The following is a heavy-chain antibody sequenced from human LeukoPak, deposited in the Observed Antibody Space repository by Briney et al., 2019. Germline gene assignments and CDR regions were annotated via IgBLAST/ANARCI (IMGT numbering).Heavy chain of an antibody. J-gene: IGHJ4*02. CDR2: INHSGST. Sequence: SETLSLTCAVYGGSFSGYYGSWIRQPPGKGLEWIGEINHSGSTNYNPSLKSRVTISVDTSKNQFSLKLSSVTAADTAVYYCARTLYYFDYWGQGTLVTVSS. CDR1: GGSFSGYY. CDR3: ARTLYYFDY. V-gene: IGHV4-34*01.